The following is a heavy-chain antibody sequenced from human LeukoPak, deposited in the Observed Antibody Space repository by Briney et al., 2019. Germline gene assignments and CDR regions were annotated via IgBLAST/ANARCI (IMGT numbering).Heavy chain of an antibody. J-gene: IGHJ4*02. Sequence: SETLSLTCSVSGYSISSGYFWAWIRQPPGKGLEWIGEINHSGSTNYNPSLKSRVTISVDTSKNQFSLKLSSVTAADTAVYYCARLSEYSSSFDYWGQGTLVTVSS. CDR1: GYSISSGYF. CDR3: ARLSEYSSSFDY. D-gene: IGHD6-6*01. V-gene: IGHV4-38-2*02. CDR2: INHSGST.